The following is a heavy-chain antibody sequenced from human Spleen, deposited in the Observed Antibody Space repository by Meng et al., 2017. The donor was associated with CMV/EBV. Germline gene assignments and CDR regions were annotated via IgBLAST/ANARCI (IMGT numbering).Heavy chain of an antibody. V-gene: IGHV4-61*01. CDR3: ARAGDSSGYIDWFDP. CDR1: GGSVSSGSYY. CDR2: IYYSGST. D-gene: IGHD3-22*01. Sequence: GGSVSSGSYYWNWIRQPPGKGLVWIGYIYYSGSTNYNPSLKSRVAISVDTSKNQFSLKLSSVTAADTAVYYCARAGDSSGYIDWFDPWGQGTLVTVSS. J-gene: IGHJ5*02.